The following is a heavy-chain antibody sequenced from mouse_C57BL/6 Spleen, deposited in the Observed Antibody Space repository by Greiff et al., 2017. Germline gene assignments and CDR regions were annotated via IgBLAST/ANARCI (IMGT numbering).Heavy chain of an antibody. Sequence: VQLQESGPELVKPGASVKISCKASGYTFTSYYMNWVKQRPGHSLEWIGDIYPSTGCTTYNQKFKAKATLTVDKSSSTAYMQLKSLTSEDSAVYYCARGEAYEDWFAYWGQGTLVTVSA. V-gene: IGHV1-42*01. CDR1: GYTFTSYY. D-gene: IGHD2-3*01. J-gene: IGHJ3*01. CDR2: IYPSTGCT. CDR3: ARGEAYEDWFAY.